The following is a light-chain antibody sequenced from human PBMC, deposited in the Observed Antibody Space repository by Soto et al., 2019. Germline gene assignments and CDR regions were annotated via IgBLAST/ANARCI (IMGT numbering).Light chain of an antibody. CDR1: QSLVYNDGNTY. Sequence: DDVMTQSPLSLPVTLGQPASISCRSSQSLVYNDGNTYLDWFKQRPGQSPKRLIYEVCNSDSGVQDIFSGSGSGADFTRKISRVEAEDVGVYYFKEGTHWLGTFGQGTKVEIK. CDR2: EVC. J-gene: IGKJ1*01. V-gene: IGKV2D-30*01. CDR3: KEGTHWLGT.